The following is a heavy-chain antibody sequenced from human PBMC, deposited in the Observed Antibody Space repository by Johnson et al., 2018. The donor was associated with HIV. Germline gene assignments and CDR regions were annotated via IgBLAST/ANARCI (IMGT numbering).Heavy chain of an antibody. CDR1: GFGFSTYY. J-gene: IGHJ3*02. Sequence: QMQLVESGGGVVQPGGSLRLSCVTSGFGFSTYYMSWIRQAPGKGLECLSYISSSGSSIYYTDSVKGRFTISRDNTKKSLYLQMNSLTADDTAVYYCARAYVVDTAMVTIAVAGSAFDIWGQGTMVTVSS. V-gene: IGHV3-11*04. CDR2: ISSSGSSI. D-gene: IGHD5-18*01. CDR3: ARAYVVDTAMVTIAVAGSAFDI.